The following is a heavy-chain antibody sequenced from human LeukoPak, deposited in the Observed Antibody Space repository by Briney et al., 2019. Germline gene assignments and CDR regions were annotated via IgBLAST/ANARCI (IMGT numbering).Heavy chain of an antibody. J-gene: IGHJ5*02. D-gene: IGHD3-22*01. V-gene: IGHV3-53*01. CDR1: GFTVSSNY. CDR3: ARGNYDSSGYYYWFDP. CDR2: IYSGGST. Sequence: GGSLRLSCAASGFTVSSNYMSWVRQAPGKGLEWVSVIYSGGSTYYADSVKGRFTISRDNSKNTLYLQMNSLRAEDTAVYYCARGNYDSSGYYYWFDPWGQGTLVAVSS.